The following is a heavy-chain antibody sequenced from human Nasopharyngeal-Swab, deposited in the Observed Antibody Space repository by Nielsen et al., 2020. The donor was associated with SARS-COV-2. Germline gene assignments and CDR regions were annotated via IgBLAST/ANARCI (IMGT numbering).Heavy chain of an antibody. V-gene: IGHV1-18*04. J-gene: IGHJ4*02. CDR1: GYTFTSYG. D-gene: IGHD5-18*01. CDR2: ISAYNGNT. Sequence: ASVKVSCKASGYTFTSYGISWVRQAPGQGLEWMGWISAYNGNTNYAQKFQGRVTITADKSTSTAYMELSSLRSEDTAVYYCARGIQLWFPLDYWGQGTLVTVSS. CDR3: ARGIQLWFPLDY.